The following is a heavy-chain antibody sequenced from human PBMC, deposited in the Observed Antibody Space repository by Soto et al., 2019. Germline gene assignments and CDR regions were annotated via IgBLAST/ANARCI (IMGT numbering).Heavy chain of an antibody. J-gene: IGHJ4*02. D-gene: IGHD6-19*01. CDR1: GFTFRTYA. V-gene: IGHV3-64*01. CDR3: ARVKQYTSGSLDY. Sequence: GGSLRLSCAASGFTFRTYAMHWVRQAPGKGLEYVSAISSDGGSTYYANSVRGRFTISRDNSKNTLYLQMDSLGSEDMAVYYCARVKQYTSGSLDYWGQGTLVTVSS. CDR2: ISSDGGST.